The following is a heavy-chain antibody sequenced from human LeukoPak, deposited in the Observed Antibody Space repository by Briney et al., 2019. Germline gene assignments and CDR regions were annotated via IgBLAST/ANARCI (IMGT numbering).Heavy chain of an antibody. V-gene: IGHV4-59*01. CDR3: ARGAARYYYYMDV. Sequence: PSETLSFTCTVSGGSISSYYWSWIRQPPGKGLEWIGNIYYSGSTNYNPSLKSRVTISVDTSKNQFSLKLSSVTAADTAVYYCARGAARYYYYMDVWGKGTTVTVSS. J-gene: IGHJ6*03. CDR2: IYYSGST. CDR1: GGSISSYY.